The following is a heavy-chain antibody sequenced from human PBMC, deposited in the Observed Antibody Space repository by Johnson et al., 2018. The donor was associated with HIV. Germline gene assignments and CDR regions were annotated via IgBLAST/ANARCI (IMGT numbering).Heavy chain of an antibody. D-gene: IGHD2-15*01. J-gene: IGHJ3*02. V-gene: IGHV3-30*18. Sequence: QVQLVESGGGLEQPGVSLRLSCAASGITFSSCAMIWVRQAPGKGLEWVAVISFDGGNKYYGDSVKGRFTISRANAKNTLYLQMNSQRGEDTAVYYCAKWKYCSGDNCYSEFGVFDDAFDIWGQGTMVTVSS. CDR1: GITFSSCA. CDR3: AKWKYCSGDNCYSEFGVFDDAFDI. CDR2: ISFDGGNK.